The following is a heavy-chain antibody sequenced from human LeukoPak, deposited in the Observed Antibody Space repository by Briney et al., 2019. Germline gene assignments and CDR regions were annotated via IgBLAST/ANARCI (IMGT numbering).Heavy chain of an antibody. J-gene: IGHJ6*02. CDR2: ISGSGGST. Sequence: GGSLRLSCAASGFTFSSYAMSWVRQAPGKGLEWVSAISGSGGSTYYADSVKGRFTISRDNSKNTLYLQMNSLRAEDTAVYYCAKTSYCDFWSGRPHHYYYGMDVWGQGTTVTVSS. CDR1: GFTFSSYA. D-gene: IGHD3-3*01. CDR3: AKTSYCDFWSGRPHHYYYGMDV. V-gene: IGHV3-23*01.